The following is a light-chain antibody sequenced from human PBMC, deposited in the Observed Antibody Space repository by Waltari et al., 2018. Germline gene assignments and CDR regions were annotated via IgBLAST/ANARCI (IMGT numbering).Light chain of an antibody. CDR1: SGHSTNI. CDR3: QTGGHGTWV. J-gene: IGLJ3*02. V-gene: IGLV4-69*01. CDR2: VKSDGSH. Sequence: QLVLTQSPSASASLGASVKLTCTLSSGHSTNIIAWLQHQPEKGPRFLMNVKSDGSHNTGVGIPDRFSASSSGAERYLTLSSLQSEDEADYYCQTGGHGTWVFGGGTRLTVL.